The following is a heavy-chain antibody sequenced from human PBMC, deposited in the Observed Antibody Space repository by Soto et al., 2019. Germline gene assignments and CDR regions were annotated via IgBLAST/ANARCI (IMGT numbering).Heavy chain of an antibody. D-gene: IGHD3-16*01. J-gene: IGHJ3*02. CDR1: GGTFSSYA. CDR2: IIPIFGTA. V-gene: IGHV1-69*12. CDR3: ARDLFKEGGGGGDAFDI. Sequence: QVQLVQSGAEVKKPGSSVKVSCKASGGTFSSYAISWVRQAPGQGLEWMGGIIPIFGTANYAQKFQGRVTITADESTSTAYMELSSLRSEDTAVYYCARDLFKEGGGGGDAFDIWGQGTMVTVSS.